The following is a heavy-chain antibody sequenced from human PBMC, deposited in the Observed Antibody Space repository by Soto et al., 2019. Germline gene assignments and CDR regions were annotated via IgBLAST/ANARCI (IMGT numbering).Heavy chain of an antibody. CDR1: GFTFSSYG. CDR2: ISYDGSNK. D-gene: IGHD6-13*01. V-gene: IGHV3-30*18. J-gene: IGHJ4*02. CDR3: AKEGSSSRGYFDY. Sequence: PGGSLRLSCAASGFTFSSYGMHWVRQAPGKGLEWVAVISYDGSNKYYADSVKGRFTISRDNSKNTLYLQMNSLRAEDTAVYYCAKEGSSSRGYFDYWGQGTLVTVSS.